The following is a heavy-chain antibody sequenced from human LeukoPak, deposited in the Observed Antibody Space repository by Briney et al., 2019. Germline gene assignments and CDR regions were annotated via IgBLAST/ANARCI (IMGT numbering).Heavy chain of an antibody. Sequence: ASVKVSCKVSGYTFTELCIHWVRQAPGKGLEWMGGCDPEDGETIYAQKFQGRVTLTEDTSTDTAYMELSSLRSEDTAVYYCAREGRTKVTPRPDGFDIWGQGTMVTVSS. CDR3: AREGRTKVTPRPDGFDI. CDR1: GYTFTELC. V-gene: IGHV1-24*01. CDR2: CDPEDGET. D-gene: IGHD4-17*01. J-gene: IGHJ3*02.